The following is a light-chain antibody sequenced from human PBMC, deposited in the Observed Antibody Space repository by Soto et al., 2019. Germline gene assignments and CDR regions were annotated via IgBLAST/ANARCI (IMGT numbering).Light chain of an antibody. CDR3: QQSYSTPQT. J-gene: IGKJ3*01. Sequence: EIVMTQSPDTLSVSPGERATLFCRASQSVSSTVAWYQQRPGQAPRLLIYGASTRATGIPARFSGSGSGTDFTLTISSLQPEDFATYYCQQSYSTPQTFGPGTKVDIK. V-gene: IGKV3-15*01. CDR2: GAS. CDR1: QSVSST.